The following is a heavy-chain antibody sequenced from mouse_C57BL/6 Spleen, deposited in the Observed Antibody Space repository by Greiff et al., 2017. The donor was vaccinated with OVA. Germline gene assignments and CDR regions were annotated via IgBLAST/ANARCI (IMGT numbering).Heavy chain of an antibody. D-gene: IGHD2-5*01. V-gene: IGHV1-72*01. CDR1: GYTFTSYW. CDR2: IDPNSGGT. Sequence: QVQLQQPGAELVKPGASVKLSCKASGYTFTSYWMHWVKQRPGRGLEWIRRIDPNSGGTKYNEKFKSKATLTVDKPSSTAYMQLSSLTSEDSAVYYCAREDSNPFAYWGQGTLVTVSA. J-gene: IGHJ3*01. CDR3: AREDSNPFAY.